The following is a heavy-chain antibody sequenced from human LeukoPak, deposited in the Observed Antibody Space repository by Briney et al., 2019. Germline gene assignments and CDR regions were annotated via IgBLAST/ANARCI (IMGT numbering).Heavy chain of an antibody. J-gene: IGHJ6*03. V-gene: IGHV3-53*01. CDR1: GFTVSSNY. CDR3: AXXXXGXXSLHYYYYYMDV. CDR2: IYNGGRT. Sequence: GXSLRXSCAASGFTVSSNYMSWVRRAPGKGLEWVSVIYNGGRTYYADSVRGRFTMSRDNSKNTRYLPMNSLRAEDTAGYYFAXXXXGXXSLHYYYYYMDVWGTGTTVTISS. D-gene: IGHD3-10*01.